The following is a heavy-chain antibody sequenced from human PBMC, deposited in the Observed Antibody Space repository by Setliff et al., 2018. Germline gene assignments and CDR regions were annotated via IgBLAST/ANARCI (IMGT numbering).Heavy chain of an antibody. D-gene: IGHD6-19*01. V-gene: IGHV4-38-2*01. J-gene: IGHJ4*02. Sequence: SETLSLTCAVSVYSISRDCHWGWIRQPPGKGLEWIGSIYYGGNTYYNASHKGRFTISGDTSKNQFSLKLTAVTAADTANYYCARHRAVAGAYYFDSWGQGTLVTVSS. CDR2: IYYGGNT. CDR3: ARHRAVAGAYYFDS. CDR1: VYSISRDCH.